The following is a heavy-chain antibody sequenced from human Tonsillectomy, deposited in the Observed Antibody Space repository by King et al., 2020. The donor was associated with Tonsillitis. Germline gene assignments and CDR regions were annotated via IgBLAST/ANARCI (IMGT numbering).Heavy chain of an antibody. CDR2: IDPSDSYT. V-gene: IGHV5-10-1*03. CDR1: GYDFSSYW. CDR3: ARLAHYYGSGSSPYGMDV. D-gene: IGHD3-10*01. J-gene: IGHJ6*02. Sequence: QLVQSGAEVKKPGESLRISCKVSGYDFSSYWITWVRQMPGKGLEWMGRIDPSDSYTYYSPSFQGHVTISADESISTAYLQWSSLKASDTATYYCARLAHYYGSGSSPYGMDVWGQGTTVTVS.